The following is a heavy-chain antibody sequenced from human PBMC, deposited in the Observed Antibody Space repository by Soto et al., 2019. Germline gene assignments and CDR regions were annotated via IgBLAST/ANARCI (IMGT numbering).Heavy chain of an antibody. J-gene: IGHJ6*03. D-gene: IGHD3-3*01. CDR3: ARLHYDFWSGYSGFPYYMDV. V-gene: IGHV3-33*01. Sequence: QVQLVESGGGVVQPGRSLRLSCAASGFTFSSYGMHWVRQAPGKGLEWVAVIWYDGSNKYYADSVKGRFTISRDNSKNTLYLQMNSLRVEDTAVYYCARLHYDFWSGYSGFPYYMDVWGKGTTVTVSS. CDR2: IWYDGSNK. CDR1: GFTFSSYG.